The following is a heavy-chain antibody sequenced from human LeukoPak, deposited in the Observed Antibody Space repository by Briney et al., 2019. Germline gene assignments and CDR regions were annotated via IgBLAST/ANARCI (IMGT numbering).Heavy chain of an antibody. J-gene: IGHJ4*02. V-gene: IGHV3-11*04. D-gene: IGHD3-10*01. CDR1: GFTFSDYY. CDR3: GRYLNY. Sequence: GGPLRLSCAASGFTFSDYYMSWIRQAPGKGLEWISHITTSGSKTYYADSVKGRFTISRDNAKSSLYLQMNSLRAEDTAVYYCGRYLNYWGQGTLVTVSS. CDR2: ITTSGSKT.